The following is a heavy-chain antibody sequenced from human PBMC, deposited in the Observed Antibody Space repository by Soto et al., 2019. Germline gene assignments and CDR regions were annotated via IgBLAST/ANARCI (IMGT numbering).Heavy chain of an antibody. CDR2: ISYDGSNK. Sequence: PGGSLRLSCAASGFTFSSFAMHWVRQAPGKGLEWVAVISYDGSNKYYADSVKGRFTISRDNSKNTLYLQMNSLRAEDTAVYYCARDREVDTAMDVWGQGTTVTVSS. CDR1: GFTFSSFA. J-gene: IGHJ6*02. V-gene: IGHV3-30-3*01. D-gene: IGHD5-18*01. CDR3: ARDREVDTAMDV.